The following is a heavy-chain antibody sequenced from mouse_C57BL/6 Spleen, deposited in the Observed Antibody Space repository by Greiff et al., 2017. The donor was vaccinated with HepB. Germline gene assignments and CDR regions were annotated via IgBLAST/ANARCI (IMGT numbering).Heavy chain of an antibody. J-gene: IGHJ2*01. CDR1: GFTIKNTY. D-gene: IGHD1-1*01. CDR2: IDPANGNT. V-gene: IGHV14-3*01. CDR3: ARGTTVVEGY. Sequence: DVKLVESVAELVRPGASVKLSCTASGFTIKNTYMHWVKQRPEQGLEWIGRIDPANGNTKYSPKFQGKATITADTSSNTAYLQLSSLTSEDTAICYCARGTTVVEGYWGQGTTLTVSS.